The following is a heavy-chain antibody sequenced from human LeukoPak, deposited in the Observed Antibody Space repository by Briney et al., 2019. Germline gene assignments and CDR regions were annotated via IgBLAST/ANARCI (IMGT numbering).Heavy chain of an antibody. CDR1: GYTFTDYY. Sequence: TSVKVSCKASGYTFTDYYIHWVRQAPGQGLEWMGWINPNSGGTNSAQKFQGRVTMTRDTSISTAYMDLSRLRSDDTAVYYCAREAPYSTSSDWFDPWGQGTLVTVSS. V-gene: IGHV1-2*02. D-gene: IGHD6-6*01. CDR3: AREAPYSTSSDWFDP. CDR2: INPNSGGT. J-gene: IGHJ5*02.